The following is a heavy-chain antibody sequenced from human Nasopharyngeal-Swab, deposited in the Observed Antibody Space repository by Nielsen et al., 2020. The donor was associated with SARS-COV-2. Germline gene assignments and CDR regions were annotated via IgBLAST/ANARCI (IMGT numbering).Heavy chain of an antibody. CDR2: ISSSSSYI. V-gene: IGHV3-21*01. CDR1: GFTFSSYS. J-gene: IGHJ6*02. Sequence: GGSLRLSCAASGFTFSSYSMNWVRQAPGKGLEWVSSISSSSSYIYYADSVKGRFTISRDNAKNSLYLQMNSLRAEDTAVYYCARDLGELPYYYYGMDVWGQGTTATVSS. D-gene: IGHD3-16*01. CDR3: ARDLGELPYYYYGMDV.